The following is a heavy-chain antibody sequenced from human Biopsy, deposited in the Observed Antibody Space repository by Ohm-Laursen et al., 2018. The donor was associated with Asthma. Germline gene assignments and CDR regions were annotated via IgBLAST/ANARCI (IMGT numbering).Heavy chain of an antibody. V-gene: IGHV1-69*13. D-gene: IGHD2-2*01. Sequence: SVTASCTSLGGTFTTYVIGSVRQAPGQGFGWMGGINSVFGTPTYPQKFQDRVTITADDSTSTVYMELSSLRSEDTAVDYCARKAGACISRTCYSLDFWGQGTLVTVSS. J-gene: IGHJ4*02. CDR2: INSVFGTP. CDR3: ARKAGACISRTCYSLDF. CDR1: GGTFTTYV.